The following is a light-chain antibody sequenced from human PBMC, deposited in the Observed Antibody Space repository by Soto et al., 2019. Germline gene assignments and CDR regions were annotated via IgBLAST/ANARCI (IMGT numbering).Light chain of an antibody. CDR1: QSVSIN. CDR2: GAS. V-gene: IGKV3-15*01. Sequence: EIVMTQSPATLSVSPGERATLSCRASQSVSINLAWYQQKPGQAPRLLIYGASTRATGIPARFSGSGSGTEFTLTISSLQSEDFAVYYCQQYNNWPPWFTFGPGTKVDIK. J-gene: IGKJ3*01. CDR3: QQYNNWPPWFT.